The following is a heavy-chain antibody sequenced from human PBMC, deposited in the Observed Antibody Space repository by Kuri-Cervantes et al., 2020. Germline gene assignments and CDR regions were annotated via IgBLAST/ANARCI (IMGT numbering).Heavy chain of an antibody. CDR3: AKDIRGVRFWNYGMDV. D-gene: IGHD3-3*01. CDR1: GFSFSSYW. CDR2: IKVDGSEK. J-gene: IGHJ6*02. V-gene: IGHV3-7*03. Sequence: GGSLRLSCATSGFSFSSYWMSWVRQAPGKGLEWVANIKVDGSEKYYADSVKGRFTISRDNSKNSLYLQMNSLRTEDTALYYCAKDIRGVRFWNYGMDVWGQGTTVTVSS.